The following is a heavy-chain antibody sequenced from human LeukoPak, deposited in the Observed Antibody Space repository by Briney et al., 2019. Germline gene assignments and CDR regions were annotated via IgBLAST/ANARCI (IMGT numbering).Heavy chain of an antibody. J-gene: IGHJ5*02. Sequence: PGGSLRLSCAASGFTFSSFWMHWVRQAPGKGLVWVSRINNDGSSTAYADSVKGRFTISRDNAKNTLYLQMNSLRAEDTAVYYCARDSFVTISGGCNWFDPWGQGTLVTVSS. V-gene: IGHV3-74*01. D-gene: IGHD3-3*01. CDR1: GFTFSSFW. CDR3: ARDSFVTISGGCNWFDP. CDR2: INNDGSST.